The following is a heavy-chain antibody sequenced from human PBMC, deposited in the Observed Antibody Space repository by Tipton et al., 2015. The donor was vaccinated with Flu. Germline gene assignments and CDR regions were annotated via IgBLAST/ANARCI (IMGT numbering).Heavy chain of an antibody. J-gene: IGHJ4*02. CDR3: ASFISEYNWNYGEGLDY. CDR2: IYHSGST. CDR1: GYSISSGYY. D-gene: IGHD1-7*01. V-gene: IGHV4-38-2*02. Sequence: TLSLTCTVSGYSISSGYYWGWIRQPPGKGLEWIGSIYHSGSTYYNPSLQSRVTISVDTSKNQFSLKLSPVTAVDTAVYYCASFISEYNWNYGEGLDYWGQGTLVTVSS.